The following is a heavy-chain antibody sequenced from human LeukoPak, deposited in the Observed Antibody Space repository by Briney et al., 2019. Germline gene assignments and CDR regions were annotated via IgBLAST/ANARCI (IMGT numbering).Heavy chain of an antibody. J-gene: IGHJ3*02. CDR2: ISAYNGNT. V-gene: IGHV1-18*01. Sequence: GASVKVSCKASGYTFTSYGISWVRLAPGQGLEWMGWISAYNGNTNYAQKLQGRVTMTTDTSTSTAYMELRSLRSDDTAVYYCARGSDQLLPDAFDIWGQGTMVTVSS. D-gene: IGHD2-2*01. CDR1: GYTFTSYG. CDR3: ARGSDQLLPDAFDI.